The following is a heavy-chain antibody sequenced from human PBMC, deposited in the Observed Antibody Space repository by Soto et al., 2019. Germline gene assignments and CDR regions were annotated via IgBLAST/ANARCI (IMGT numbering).Heavy chain of an antibody. J-gene: IGHJ4*02. CDR1: GGTFSSYA. V-gene: IGHV1-69*12. D-gene: IGHD3-22*01. Sequence: QVQLVQSGAEVKKPGSSVKVSCKASGGTFSSYAISRVRQAPGQGLEWMGGIIPIFGTANYAQKFQGRVTITADESTSTAYMELSSLRSEDTAVYYCATPNDYYDSSGYPLDYWGQGTLVTVSS. CDR2: IIPIFGTA. CDR3: ATPNDYYDSSGYPLDY.